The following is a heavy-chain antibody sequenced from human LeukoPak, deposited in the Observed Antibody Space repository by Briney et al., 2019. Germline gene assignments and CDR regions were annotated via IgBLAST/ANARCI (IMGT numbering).Heavy chain of an antibody. D-gene: IGHD1-26*01. CDR2: VNPNSGNT. V-gene: IGHV1-8*01. CDR3: ARGLGFEWELDY. J-gene: IGHJ4*02. CDR1: GYTFTSYD. Sequence: ASVKVSCKASGYTFTSYDINWVRQATGRGLEWMGWVNPNSGNTGYAQKFQGRVTMTRNTSISTAYMELSSLRSEDTAVYYCARGLGFEWELDYWGQGTLVTVSS.